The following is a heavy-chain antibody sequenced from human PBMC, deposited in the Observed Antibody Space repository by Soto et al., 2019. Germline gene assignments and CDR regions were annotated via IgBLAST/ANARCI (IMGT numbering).Heavy chain of an antibody. V-gene: IGHV4-39*01. CDR1: GGSISSSTYY. Sequence: SETLSLTCTVSGGSISSSTYYWGWLRQPPGKGLEWIGSIYYSGSTHNTPSLKSRVTMSVDTYTNQFSLKLNSVTAADTAVYYCTRHEGGAAADRPLDYWGQGTLVTVSS. J-gene: IGHJ4*02. CDR2: IYYSGST. CDR3: TRHEGGAAADRPLDY. D-gene: IGHD6-13*01.